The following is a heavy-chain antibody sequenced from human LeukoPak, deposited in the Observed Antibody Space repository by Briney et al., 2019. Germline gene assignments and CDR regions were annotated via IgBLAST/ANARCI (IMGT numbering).Heavy chain of an antibody. CDR2: ISSSSSTI. CDR1: GFTFSSYR. D-gene: IGHD3-10*01. J-gene: IGHJ6*03. CDR3: ARDRQWLRITMVRGPSYYYYYMDV. V-gene: IGHV3-48*01. Sequence: GGSLRLSCAASGFTFSSYRMDWVRQAPGKGLEWVSYISSSSSTIYYADSVKGRFTISRDNAKNSLYLQMNSLRAEDTAVYYCARDRQWLRITMVRGPSYYYYYMDVWGKGTTVTVSS.